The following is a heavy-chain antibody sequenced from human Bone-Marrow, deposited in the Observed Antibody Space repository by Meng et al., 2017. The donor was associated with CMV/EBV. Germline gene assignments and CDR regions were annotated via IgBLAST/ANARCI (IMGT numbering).Heavy chain of an antibody. CDR1: GGSISSSSYY. J-gene: IGHJ5*02. CDR2: IYYSGST. Sequence: SETLSLTCTVPGGSISSSSYYWGWIRQPPGKGLEWIGSIYYSGSTNYNPSLKSRVTISVDTSKNQFSLKLSSVTAADTAVYYYARVAGAIFDYSNVTGWFDPGGQGTLVTAPQ. V-gene: IGHV4-39*07. CDR3: ARVAGAIFDYSNVTGWFDP. D-gene: IGHD4-11*01.